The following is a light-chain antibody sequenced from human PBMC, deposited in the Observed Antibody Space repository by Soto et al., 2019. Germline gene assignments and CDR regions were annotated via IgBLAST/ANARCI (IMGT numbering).Light chain of an antibody. V-gene: IGKV3-20*01. J-gene: IGKJ4*02. Sequence: IGLSQSPITLSLSPGERATLSCRATQSVSSSYLAWYQQKPGKAPRLLIYGASSMATGIPDRFSGSGSGTEFTLTISSLQSEDFAVYYCQQYNNWPQTFGGGTKVDIK. CDR1: QSVSSSY. CDR2: GAS. CDR3: QQYNNWPQT.